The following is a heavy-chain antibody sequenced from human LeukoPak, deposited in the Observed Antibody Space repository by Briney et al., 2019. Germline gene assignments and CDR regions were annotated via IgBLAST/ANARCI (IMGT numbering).Heavy chain of an antibody. CDR2: IYYSEST. J-gene: IGHJ5*02. CDR1: GGSVSSGSYY. CDR3: ARDGGYCSSNSCSEIGWFDP. V-gene: IGHV4-61*01. D-gene: IGHD2-2*01. Sequence: TSETLSLTCTVSGGSVSSGSYYGSWIRQPPGKGLEWIGYIYYSESTNYNPSLKSRVTISVDTSKNQFSLKLSSVTAADTAVYYCARDGGYCSSNSCSEIGWFDPRGQGTLVTVSS.